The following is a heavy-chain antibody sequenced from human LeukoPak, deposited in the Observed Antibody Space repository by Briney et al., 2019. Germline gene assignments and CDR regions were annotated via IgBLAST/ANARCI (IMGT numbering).Heavy chain of an antibody. Sequence: GGSLRLSCAASGFTLSSFWMSWVRQAPGKGLEWVANWKPDGSEKNYVDSVKGRFTISGDNAENSLFLQMNSLRVEDTAVYYCARGGGGSDYWGQGALVTVS. CDR3: ARGGGGSDY. J-gene: IGHJ4*02. CDR1: GFTLSSFW. V-gene: IGHV3-7*01. D-gene: IGHD3-10*01. CDR2: WKPDGSEK.